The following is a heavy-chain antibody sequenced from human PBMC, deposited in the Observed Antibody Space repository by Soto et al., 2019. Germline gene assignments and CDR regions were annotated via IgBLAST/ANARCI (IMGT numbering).Heavy chain of an antibody. CDR3: ARKIERIAAAGTGYYYGMDV. V-gene: IGHV1-69*01. CDR1: GGTFSSYA. J-gene: IGHJ6*02. Sequence: QVQLVQSGAEVKKPGSSVKVSCKASGGTFSSYAISWVRQAPGQGLEWMGGIIPIFGTANYAQKFQGRVPITADESTSTAYMELSSLRSEDTAVYYCARKIERIAAAGTGYYYGMDVWGQGTTVTVSS. D-gene: IGHD6-13*01. CDR2: IIPIFGTA.